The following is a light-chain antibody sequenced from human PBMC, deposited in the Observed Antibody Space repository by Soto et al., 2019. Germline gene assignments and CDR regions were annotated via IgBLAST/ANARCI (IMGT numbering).Light chain of an antibody. CDR2: EVS. J-gene: IGLJ2*01. CDR1: SSDVGSYNL. V-gene: IGLV2-23*02. CDR3: CSYAGSSTFVV. Sequence: QSALTQPASVSGSPGQSITISCTGTSSDVGSYNLVSWYQQHPGKAPKLMIYEVSKRPSGVSNRCSGYKSGNTASLTISGLQAEDEVDYYGCSYAGSSTFVVFGGGTKLTVL.